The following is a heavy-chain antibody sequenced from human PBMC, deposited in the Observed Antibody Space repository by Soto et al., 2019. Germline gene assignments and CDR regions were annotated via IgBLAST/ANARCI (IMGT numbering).Heavy chain of an antibody. CDR2: ISYDGSNK. CDR1: GFTFSSYA. J-gene: IGHJ5*02. Sequence: PGGSLRLSCAASGFTFSSYAMHWVRQAPGKGLEWVAVISYDGSNKYYADSVKGRFTISRDNSKNTLYLQMNSLRAEDAAVYYCARDRNRGGWTGYSYGPSFDPWGQGTLVTVS. D-gene: IGHD5-18*01. CDR3: ARDRNRGGWTGYSYGPSFDP. V-gene: IGHV3-30-3*01.